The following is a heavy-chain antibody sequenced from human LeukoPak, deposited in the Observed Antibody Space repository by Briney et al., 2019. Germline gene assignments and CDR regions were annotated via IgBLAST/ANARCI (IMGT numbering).Heavy chain of an antibody. Sequence: GGSLRLSWAASGFTFSSYSMNWVRQAPGKGLEWVSSISSSSSYIYYADSVKGRFTISRDNAKNSLYLQMNSLRAEDTAVYYCARDRLVRGDEYFDYWGQGTLVTVSS. CDR3: ARDRLVRGDEYFDY. J-gene: IGHJ4*02. CDR1: GFTFSSYS. CDR2: ISSSSSYI. V-gene: IGHV3-21*01. D-gene: IGHD3-10*01.